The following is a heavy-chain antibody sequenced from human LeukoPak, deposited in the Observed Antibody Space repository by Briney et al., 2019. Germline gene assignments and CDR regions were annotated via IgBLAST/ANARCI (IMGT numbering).Heavy chain of an antibody. Sequence: ASVKVSCKASGYTFTGYDMHWVRQAPGQGLEWMGWFNPNSGGTNYAQKFQGRVTMTRDTSISTAYMELSRLRSDDTAVYYCARVGVTIFGVVSTHYYMDVWGKGTTVTVSS. CDR3: ARVGVTIFGVVSTHYYMDV. CDR2: FNPNSGGT. D-gene: IGHD3-3*01. J-gene: IGHJ6*03. CDR1: GYTFTGYD. V-gene: IGHV1-2*02.